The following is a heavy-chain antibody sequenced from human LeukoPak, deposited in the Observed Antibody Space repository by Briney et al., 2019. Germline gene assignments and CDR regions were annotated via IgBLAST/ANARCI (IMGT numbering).Heavy chain of an antibody. Sequence: KASETLSLTCGVYGGSFSGYYWSWIRQPPGKGLEWIGHIYYSGSTHYNPSLKSRVTISVDTSKNQFSLKLSSVTAADTAVYYCARHVGNSGSGSYLTYFDYWGQGTLVTVSS. CDR3: ARHVGNSGSGSYLTYFDY. CDR1: GGSFSGYY. CDR2: IYYSGST. V-gene: IGHV4-59*08. D-gene: IGHD3-10*01. J-gene: IGHJ4*02.